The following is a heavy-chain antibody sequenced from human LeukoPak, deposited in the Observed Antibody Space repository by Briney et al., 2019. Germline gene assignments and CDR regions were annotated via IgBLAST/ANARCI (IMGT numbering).Heavy chain of an antibody. CDR2: IYYSGST. V-gene: IGHV4-31*03. CDR3: ARGAGEYCSGGSCYPFDY. CDR1: GGSISAYY. D-gene: IGHD2-15*01. Sequence: SETLSLTCTVSGGSISAYYWSWIRQHPGKGLEWIGYIYYSGSTYCNPSLKSRVTISVDTSKNQFSLKLSSVTAADTAVYYCARGAGEYCSGGSCYPFDYWGQGTLVTVSS. J-gene: IGHJ4*02.